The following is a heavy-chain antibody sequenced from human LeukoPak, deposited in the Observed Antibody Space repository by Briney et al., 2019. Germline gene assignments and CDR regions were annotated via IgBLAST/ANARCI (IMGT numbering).Heavy chain of an antibody. CDR1: GFTFSNRR. CDR3: ARDRRVLVRGVTNFDY. V-gene: IGHV3-48*04. J-gene: IGHJ4*02. Sequence: GGSLRLSCAASGFTFSNRRMNWVRQAPGKGLEWLSFISTSATTMYYADSVKGRFIISRDNAKNSLYLQMNSLRAEDTAVYYCARDRRVLVRGVTNFDYWGQGTLVTVSS. CDR2: ISTSATTM. D-gene: IGHD3-10*01.